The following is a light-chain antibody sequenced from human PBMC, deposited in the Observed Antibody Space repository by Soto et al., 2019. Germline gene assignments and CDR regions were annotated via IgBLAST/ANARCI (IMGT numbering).Light chain of an antibody. V-gene: IGKV1-33*01. CDR2: DAS. CDR3: QHGGT. J-gene: IGKJ3*01. CDR1: QDIGTS. Sequence: DILMTQSPSSLSAFVGERVTITCRASQDIGTSLNWYQQRPGEAPKFLSYDASRLEAGVPSRFSGSGSGTDFTFAISSLQPEDIATYYCQHGGTFGPGTKVDFK.